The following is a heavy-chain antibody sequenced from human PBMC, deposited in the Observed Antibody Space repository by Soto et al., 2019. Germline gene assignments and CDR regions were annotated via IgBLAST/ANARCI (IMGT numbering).Heavy chain of an antibody. V-gene: IGHV3-30*18. J-gene: IGHJ6*02. CDR3: AKDLAAVAGNGMDV. CDR2: ISYDGSNK. CDR1: GFTFSSYG. Sequence: QVQLVESGGGVVQPGRSLRLSCAASGFTFSSYGMHWVRQAPGKGLEWVAVISYDGSNKYYADSVKGRFNISRDNSKNTRYLQMNSLRAEETAVYYCAKDLAAVAGNGMDVWGQGTTVTVSS. D-gene: IGHD6-19*01.